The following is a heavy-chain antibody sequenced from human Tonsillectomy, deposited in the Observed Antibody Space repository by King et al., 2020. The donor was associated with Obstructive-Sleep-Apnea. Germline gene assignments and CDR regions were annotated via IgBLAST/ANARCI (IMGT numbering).Heavy chain of an antibody. J-gene: IGHJ3*02. CDR3: ARDLRYSSGPGAFDI. CDR1: GGSLSSYY. D-gene: IGHD6-19*01. CDR2: IFYSGGT. V-gene: IGHV4-59*01. Sequence: VQPQESGPGLVKPSETLSLTCPVSGGSLSSYYWSWIRQPPGKGLEWVGYIFYSGGTNYNPSPKSRVTISVDTSQNQFTLKLSFVTAADTAVYYCARDLRYSSGPGAFDIWGQGTMVTVSS.